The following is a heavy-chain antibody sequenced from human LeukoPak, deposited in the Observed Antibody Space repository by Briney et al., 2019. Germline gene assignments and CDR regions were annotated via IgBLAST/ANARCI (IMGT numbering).Heavy chain of an antibody. Sequence: GGSLRLSCAASGFTFSSYAMSWVRQAPGKGLEWVSAISGSGGSTYYADSVKGRFTISRDNSKYTLYLQMNSLRAEDTAVYYCAKDWEDIVVVPAALFDYWGQGTLVTVSS. CDR2: ISGSGGST. CDR1: GFTFSSYA. J-gene: IGHJ4*02. CDR3: AKDWEDIVVVPAALFDY. V-gene: IGHV3-23*01. D-gene: IGHD2-2*01.